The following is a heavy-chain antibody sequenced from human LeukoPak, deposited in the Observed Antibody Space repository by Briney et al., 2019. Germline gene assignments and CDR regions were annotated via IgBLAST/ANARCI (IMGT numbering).Heavy chain of an antibody. V-gene: IGHV2-70*11. Sequence: ESGPTLVNPTQTLTLTCTFSGFSLSTSGMCVSWIRQPPGKALEWLARIDWDDDKYYSTSLKTRLTISKDTSKNQVVLTMTNMDPVDTATYYSARFPMGSGSHSFDYWGQGTLVTVSS. J-gene: IGHJ4*02. D-gene: IGHD3-10*01. CDR3: ARFPMGSGSHSFDY. CDR1: GFSLSTSGMC. CDR2: IDWDDDK.